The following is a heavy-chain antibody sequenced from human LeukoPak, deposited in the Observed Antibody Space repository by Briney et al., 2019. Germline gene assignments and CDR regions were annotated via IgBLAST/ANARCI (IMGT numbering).Heavy chain of an antibody. J-gene: IGHJ4*02. D-gene: IGHD3-10*01. Sequence: PSETLSLACAVSGGSIDTNNWWSWVRQPPGKGLEWIGEIYHSGSTNYNPSLKSRVTILVDKSKNQFSLKLSSVTAADTAVYYRARDSTGSGTYSKIDYWGQGILVTVSS. CDR1: GGSIDTNNW. V-gene: IGHV4-4*02. CDR2: IYHSGST. CDR3: ARDSTGSGTYSKIDY.